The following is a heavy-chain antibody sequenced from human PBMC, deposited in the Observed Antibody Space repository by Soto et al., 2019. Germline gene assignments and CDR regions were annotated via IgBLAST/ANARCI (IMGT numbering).Heavy chain of an antibody. Sequence: GGSLRLSCAASGFTFSSYAMSWVRQAPGKGLEWVSAISGSGGSTYYADSVKGRFTFSRDNSKNTLYLQMNSLRAEDTAVYYCASQTGGTYSSSWYSDYWGQGTLVTVSS. V-gene: IGHV3-23*01. D-gene: IGHD6-13*01. CDR2: ISGSGGST. CDR1: GFTFSSYA. CDR3: ASQTGGTYSSSWYSDY. J-gene: IGHJ4*02.